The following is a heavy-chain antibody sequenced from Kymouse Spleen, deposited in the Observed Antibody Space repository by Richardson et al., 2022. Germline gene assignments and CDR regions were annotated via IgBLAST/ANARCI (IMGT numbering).Heavy chain of an antibody. J-gene: IGHJ6*02. D-gene: IGHD5-12*01. CDR1: GFTFSSYG. CDR3: ARLDIVATIPYYYYYGMDV. CDR2: IWYDGSNK. Sequence: QVQLVESGGGVVQPGRSLRLSCAASGFTFSSYGMHWVRQAPGKGLEWVAVIWYDGSNKYYADSVKGRFTISRDNSKNTLYLQMNSLRAEDTAVYYCARLDIVATIPYYYYYGMDVWGQGTTVTVSS. V-gene: IGHV3-33*01.